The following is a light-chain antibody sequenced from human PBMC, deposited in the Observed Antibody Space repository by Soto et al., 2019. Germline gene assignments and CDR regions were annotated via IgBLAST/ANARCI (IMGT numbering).Light chain of an antibody. J-gene: IGLJ1*01. CDR2: DLT. V-gene: IGLV2-14*03. Sequence: QAVVTQPASVSGSPGQSITISCTGTSSDVGGYNYVSWYQQHPGKAPKLMIYDLTNRPSGVSNRFSGSKSGNTASLTISGLQADDEADYYCSSYTSSNTYVFGTGTKVTVL. CDR3: SSYTSSNTYV. CDR1: SSDVGGYNY.